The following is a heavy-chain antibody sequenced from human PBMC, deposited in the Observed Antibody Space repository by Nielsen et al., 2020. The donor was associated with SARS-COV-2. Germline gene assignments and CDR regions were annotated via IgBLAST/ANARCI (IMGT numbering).Heavy chain of an antibody. V-gene: IGHV2-26*01. D-gene: IGHD1-7*01. CDR1: GFSLSNARMG. J-gene: IGHJ6*03. CDR2: IFSTDEK. Sequence: SGPTLVKPTETLTLTCTVSGFSLSNARMGVGWIRQPPGRALESLAHIFSTDEKSYSTSLKSRLTISKDTSKSQVVLTMTNMDPADTATYYCARIQLELRLFYFYYSMDVWGKGTTVTVSS. CDR3: ARIQLELRLFYFYYSMDV.